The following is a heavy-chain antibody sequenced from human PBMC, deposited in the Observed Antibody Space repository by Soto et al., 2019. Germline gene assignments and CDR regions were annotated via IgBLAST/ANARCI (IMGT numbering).Heavy chain of an antibody. V-gene: IGHV1-18*01. D-gene: IGHD4-17*01. CDR1: VYTFTSYG. CDR3: ARDVSTVTEEYFQH. J-gene: IGHJ1*01. Sequence: GASVKVSCKDSVYTFTSYGISWVRQAQGQGLEWMGWISAYNGNTNYAQKLQGRVTMTTDTSTSTAYMELRSLRSDDTAVYYCARDVSTVTEEYFQHWGQGTLVTVSS. CDR2: ISAYNGNT.